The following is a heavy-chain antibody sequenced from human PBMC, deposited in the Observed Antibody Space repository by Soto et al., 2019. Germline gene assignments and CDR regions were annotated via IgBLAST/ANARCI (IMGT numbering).Heavy chain of an antibody. CDR3: ARTGGYSRGYTYYGLDV. CDR1: GASVSSGGSVSSAGYY. CDR2: IYYNGNT. Sequence: QVQLQESGPGQVQPSETLSLTCSVSGASVSSGGSVSSAGYYWTWIRQPPGKGLECIGYIYYNGNTNYRPSFKSRVTISIDTSKNQFSLRLTSVTAADTAVYYCARTGGYSRGYTYYGLDVWGQGTTVIVSS. D-gene: IGHD5-18*01. V-gene: IGHV4-61*08. J-gene: IGHJ6*02.